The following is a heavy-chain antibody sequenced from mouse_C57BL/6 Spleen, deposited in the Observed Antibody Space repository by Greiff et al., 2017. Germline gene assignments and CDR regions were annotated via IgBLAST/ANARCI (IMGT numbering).Heavy chain of an antibody. CDR3: ARRSYGYDDAMDY. CDR1: GYAFSSSW. D-gene: IGHD2-2*01. CDR2: IYPGDGDS. Sequence: QVQLQQSGPELVKPGASVKISCKASGYAFSSSWMNWVKQRPGKGLEGIGRIYPGDGDSNYNGKFKGKATLTSDKSSSTAYMQLSSLTSEDSAVYFCARRSYGYDDAMDYWGQGTSVTVSS. J-gene: IGHJ4*01. V-gene: IGHV1-82*01.